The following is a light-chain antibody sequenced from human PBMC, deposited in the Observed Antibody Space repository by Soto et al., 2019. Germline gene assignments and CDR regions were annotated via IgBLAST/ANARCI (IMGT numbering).Light chain of an antibody. CDR1: QSVSSN. CDR3: QQYNNWPPIT. Sequence: EIVMTQSPATLSVSPGERATLSCRASQSVSSNLAWYQQKPGQAPRLLIYGASTRATGIPARFSGSGSGTEFTLTISSLQSEDFAVYYFQQYNNWPPITCGQGTRLEIK. J-gene: IGKJ5*01. CDR2: GAS. V-gene: IGKV3-15*01.